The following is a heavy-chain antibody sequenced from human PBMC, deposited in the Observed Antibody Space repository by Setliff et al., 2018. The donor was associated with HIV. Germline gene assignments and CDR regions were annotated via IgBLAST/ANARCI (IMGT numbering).Heavy chain of an antibody. CDR2: FDPEDGET. CDR3: AFRSGFHVGLDS. D-gene: IGHD3-3*01. J-gene: IGHJ5*01. Sequence: ASVKVSCKLSGYTLTELSRHWVRQAPGKGLEWMGGFDPEDGETIYAQKFQGRVTMTEDTSTDTAYMELSSLRSEDTASYYCAFRSGFHVGLDSWGQGTLVTVSS. V-gene: IGHV1-24*01. CDR1: GYTLTELS.